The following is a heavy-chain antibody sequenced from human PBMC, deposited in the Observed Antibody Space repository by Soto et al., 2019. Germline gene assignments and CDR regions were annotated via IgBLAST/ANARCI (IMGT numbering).Heavy chain of an antibody. Sequence: EVQLVESGGGLVQPGGSLRLSCAASGFTFSSHWMHWVRHAPGKGLVWVSRINSDGRSTTNADSVKGRFTISRDNARNTLYLQMNSLRAEDTAVYSCARDSSWTGYSAQFDSWGQGTRVTVAS. CDR1: GFTFSSHW. CDR3: ARDSSWTGYSAQFDS. CDR2: INSDGRST. J-gene: IGHJ4*02. V-gene: IGHV3-74*01. D-gene: IGHD3-9*01.